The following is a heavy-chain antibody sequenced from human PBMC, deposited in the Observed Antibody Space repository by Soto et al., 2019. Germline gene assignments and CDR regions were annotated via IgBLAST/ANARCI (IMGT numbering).Heavy chain of an antibody. CDR2: INPNSGGT. Sequence: RASVKVSCKASGYTFTGYYMHWVRQAPGQGLEWMGWINPNSGGTNYAQKFQGWVTMTRDTSISTAYMELSRLRSDDTAVYYCARDLLYSGSSGDAFDIWGQGTMVTVS. CDR3: ARDLLYSGSSGDAFDI. J-gene: IGHJ3*02. D-gene: IGHD1-26*01. V-gene: IGHV1-2*04. CDR1: GYTFTGYY.